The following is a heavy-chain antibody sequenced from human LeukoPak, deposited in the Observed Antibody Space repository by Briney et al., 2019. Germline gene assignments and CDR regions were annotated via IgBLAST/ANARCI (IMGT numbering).Heavy chain of an antibody. J-gene: IGHJ4*02. V-gene: IGHV6-1*01. D-gene: IGHD6-13*01. CDR2: TYYRSKWYN. Sequence: SQTLSLTCAISGDSVSSNSAAWNWIRQSPSRGLEWLGRTYYRSKWYNDYAVSVKSRITINPDTSKNQFSQQLNSVTPEDTAVYYCAREESSWYLRTEYYFDYWGQGTLVTVSS. CDR3: AREESSWYLRTEYYFDY. CDR1: GDSVSSNSAA.